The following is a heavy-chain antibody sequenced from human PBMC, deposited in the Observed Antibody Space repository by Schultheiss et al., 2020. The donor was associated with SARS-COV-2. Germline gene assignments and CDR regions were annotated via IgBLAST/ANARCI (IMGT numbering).Heavy chain of an antibody. V-gene: IGHV4-4*07. CDR2: IYTSGST. D-gene: IGHD2-2*02. CDR1: GGSISSYY. CDR3: ARGGCSSTSCYRPFDY. Sequence: SETLSLTCTVSGGSISSYYWSWIRQPAGKGLEWIGRIYTSGSTNYNPSLKSRVTMSVDTSKNQFSLKLSSVTAADTAVYYCARGGCSSTSCYRPFDYWGQGTLVTVSS. J-gene: IGHJ4*02.